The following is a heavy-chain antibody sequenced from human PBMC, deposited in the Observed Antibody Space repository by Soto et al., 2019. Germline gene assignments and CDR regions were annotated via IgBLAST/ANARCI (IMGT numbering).Heavy chain of an antibody. J-gene: IGHJ4*02. CDR3: ARVTGYYAPDY. CDR2: INAGNGNT. D-gene: IGHD3-9*01. CDR1: GDTFTSYA. V-gene: IGHV1-3*01. Sequence: ASVKLSGKACGDTFTSYAMHWVRQAPGQRLEWMGWINAGNGNTKYSQKFQGRVTITRDTSASTAYMELSSLRSEDTAVYYCARVTGYYAPDYWGQGTLVTVSS.